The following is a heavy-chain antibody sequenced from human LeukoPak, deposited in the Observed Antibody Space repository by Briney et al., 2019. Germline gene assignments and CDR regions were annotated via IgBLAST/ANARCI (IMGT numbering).Heavy chain of an antibody. J-gene: IGHJ4*02. D-gene: IGHD5-18*01. Sequence: PSETLSLTCTVSGGSISSYYWSWIRQPPGKGLEWIGSIYYSGSTYYNPSLKSRVTISVDTSKNQFSLKLSSVTAADTAVYYCARSYQQSFDYWGQGTLVTVSS. CDR3: ARSYQQSFDY. V-gene: IGHV4-39*07. CDR2: IYYSGST. CDR1: GGSISSYY.